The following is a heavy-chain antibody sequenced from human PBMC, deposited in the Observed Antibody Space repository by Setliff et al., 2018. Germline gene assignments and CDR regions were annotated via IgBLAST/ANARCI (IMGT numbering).Heavy chain of an antibody. Sequence: ASVKVSCKASGYTFTSYGINWVRQAPGQGLEWMGWISSYTGKTNYAQKFQGRVTMTTDTSTGTGYMEMRSLRSDDTAVYFCARFGGSCSSSSCYASDLWGQGTMVTVSS. CDR3: ARFGGSCSSSSCYASDL. CDR2: ISSYTGKT. J-gene: IGHJ3*01. V-gene: IGHV1-18*01. CDR1: GYTFTSYG. D-gene: IGHD2-2*01.